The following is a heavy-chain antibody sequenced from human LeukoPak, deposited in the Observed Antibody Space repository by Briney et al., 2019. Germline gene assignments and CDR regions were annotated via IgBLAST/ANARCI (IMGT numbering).Heavy chain of an antibody. V-gene: IGHV4-61*02. D-gene: IGHD2-15*01. CDR2: ISTIGIT. Sequence: SETLSLTCTVSSGSISSSNYYWSWIRQPAGKGLEWIGRISTIGITNYNPSLNSRVTISIDTSKNQFSLKLSSVTAADTAVYYCARDGCGGSCFHYYYYYMDVWGKGTTVTVSS. J-gene: IGHJ6*03. CDR1: SGSISSSNYY. CDR3: ARDGCGGSCFHYYYYYMDV.